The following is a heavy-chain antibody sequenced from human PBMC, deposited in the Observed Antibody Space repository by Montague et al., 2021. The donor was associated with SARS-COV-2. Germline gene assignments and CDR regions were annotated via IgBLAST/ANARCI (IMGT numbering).Heavy chain of an antibody. CDR1: GASISRSY. CDR3: ARAIWHLDV. V-gene: IGHV4-4*07. CDR2: NYTDGYV. Sequence: SETLSLTCTVSGASISRSYCCWIRQSYGKGLEWSGRNYTDGYVKXNPPLHSRLSISVDTSKSQLSLNVTSVTAADTAVYYCARAIWHLDVWGRGILVTVSS. J-gene: IGHJ2*01.